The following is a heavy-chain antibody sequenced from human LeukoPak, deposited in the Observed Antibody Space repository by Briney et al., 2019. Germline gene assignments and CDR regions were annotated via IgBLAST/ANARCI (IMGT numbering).Heavy chain of an antibody. D-gene: IGHD3-3*01. V-gene: IGHV1-69*02. CDR3: ATYGFWWSRGLDP. CDR1: GGTFSSYT. Sequence: ASVKVSCKASGGTFSSYTISWVRQAPGQGLEWMGRIIPILGIANYAQKFQGRVTITADKSTSTAYMELSSLRSEDTAVYCCATYGFWWSRGLDPWGQGTLVTVSS. CDR2: IIPILGIA. J-gene: IGHJ5*02.